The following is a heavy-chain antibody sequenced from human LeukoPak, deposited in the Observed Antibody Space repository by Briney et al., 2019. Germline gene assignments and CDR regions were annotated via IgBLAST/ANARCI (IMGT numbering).Heavy chain of an antibody. V-gene: IGHV3-66*01. J-gene: IGHJ4*02. CDR2: IYSGGRT. D-gene: IGHD3-3*01. CDR1: GFTVSSSY. Sequence: PGGSLRLSCAATGFTVSSSYMSWVRQAPGKGLEWVSVIYSGGRTYYADSVKGRFSISRDNSKNMVYLQMNSLRAEDTAVYYCARYSDRGEWYPSYWGQGTLVTVSP. CDR3: ARYSDRGEWYPSY.